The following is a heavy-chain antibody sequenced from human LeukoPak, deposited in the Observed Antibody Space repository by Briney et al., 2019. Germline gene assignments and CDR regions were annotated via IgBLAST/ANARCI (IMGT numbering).Heavy chain of an antibody. CDR1: GFAFSSYD. V-gene: IGHV3-48*02. D-gene: IGHD2-15*01. CDR3: ARGYFPPPNGMDV. Sequence: GGSLRLSCAASGFAFSSYDINWVRQAPGKGLGWVSYISRDSSTIYYADSVKGRFTISRDNAENSLYLQMNSLRDEDTAVYYCARGYFPPPNGMDVWGQGTTVTVSS. J-gene: IGHJ6*02. CDR2: ISRDSSTI.